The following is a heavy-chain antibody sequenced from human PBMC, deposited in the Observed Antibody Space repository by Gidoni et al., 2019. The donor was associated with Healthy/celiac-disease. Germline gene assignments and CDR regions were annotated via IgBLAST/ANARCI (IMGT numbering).Heavy chain of an antibody. CDR2: IYSGGST. D-gene: IGHD1-26*01. J-gene: IGHJ4*02. V-gene: IGHV3-53*02. CDR3: ARDNSGSYFDY. Sequence: EVQLVETGGGLIQPGGSLRLSCAASGFTVSSNYMSWVRQAPGKGLEWVSVIYSGGSTYYADSVKGRFTISRDNSKNTLYLQMNSLRAEDTAVYYCARDNSGSYFDYWGQGTLVTVSS. CDR1: GFTVSSNY.